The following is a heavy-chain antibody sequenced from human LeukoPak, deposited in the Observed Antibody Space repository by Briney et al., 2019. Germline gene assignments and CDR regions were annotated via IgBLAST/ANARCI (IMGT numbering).Heavy chain of an antibody. CDR3: ARDLITMISL. V-gene: IGHV3-21*01. CDR2: ISSSSSYI. D-gene: IGHD3-22*01. Sequence: PGGSLRLSCAASGFTFSSYSMDWVRQAPGKGLEWVSSISSSSSYIYYADSVKGRFTISRDNAKNSLYLQMNSLRAEDTAVYYCARDLITMISLRGQGTLVTVSS. J-gene: IGHJ4*02. CDR1: GFTFSSYS.